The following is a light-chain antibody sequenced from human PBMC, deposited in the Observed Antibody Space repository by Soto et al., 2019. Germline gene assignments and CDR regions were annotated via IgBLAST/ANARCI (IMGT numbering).Light chain of an antibody. J-gene: IGKJ1*01. V-gene: IGKV1-39*01. Sequence: DFQMPQSPSSFFASLGDRATITSRSSQSIRSYLNWYQQKPGKAPKLLIYAASSLQIGVPSRFSGSGSGTDFTLTISSLQPEDFATYYCQQSYSTPTFGQGTKVEIK. CDR3: QQSYSTPT. CDR2: AAS. CDR1: QSIRSY.